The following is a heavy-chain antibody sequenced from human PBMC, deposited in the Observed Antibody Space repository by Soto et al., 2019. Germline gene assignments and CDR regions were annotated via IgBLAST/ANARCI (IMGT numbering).Heavy chain of an antibody. CDR2: ISSRVSA. V-gene: IGHV4-61*08. CDR3: AMPGTYRYFDV. J-gene: IGHJ4*02. CDR1: GGTVSNGGYY. Sequence: TSETLSLTCTVSGGTVSNGGYYWGWIRQPPGKGLEWIGYISSRVSANYNPSLKSRVTISVDTSKNQFSLKLTSVTAADTAVYYCAMPGTYRYFDVWGPGPLVTVST. D-gene: IGHD1-1*01.